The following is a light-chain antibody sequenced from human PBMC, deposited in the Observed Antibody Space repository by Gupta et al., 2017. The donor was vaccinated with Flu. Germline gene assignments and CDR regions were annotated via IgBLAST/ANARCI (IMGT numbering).Light chain of an antibody. V-gene: IGKV1-33*01. CDR1: QDISNY. Sequence: PSSLSASVGDRVTITCQASQDISNYLDWYQQKPGKAPKRLIYDASSLESGVPSRFSGSGSGTEFTLTISSLQPEDVGTYYCLQYENLPYTFGRGTKLEI. J-gene: IGKJ2*01. CDR3: LQYENLPYT. CDR2: DAS.